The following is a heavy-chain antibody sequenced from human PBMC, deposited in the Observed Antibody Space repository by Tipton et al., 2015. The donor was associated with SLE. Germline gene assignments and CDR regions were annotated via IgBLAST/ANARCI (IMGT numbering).Heavy chain of an antibody. CDR1: GGSFSGYY. J-gene: IGHJ4*02. CDR3: ARAAAGKNY. D-gene: IGHD6-13*01. CDR2: INHSGST. V-gene: IGHV4-34*01. Sequence: TLSLTCAVYGGSFSGYYWSWIRQPPGKGLEWIGEINHSGSTNYNPSLKSRVTISVDTSKNQFSLKLSSVTAADTAVYYCARAAAGKNYWGQGTLVTVSS.